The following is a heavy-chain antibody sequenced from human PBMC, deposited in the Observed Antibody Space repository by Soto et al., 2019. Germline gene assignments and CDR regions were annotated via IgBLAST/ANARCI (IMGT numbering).Heavy chain of an antibody. J-gene: IGHJ6*02. CDR3: IRGYSYGTYGMDV. CDR1: GYSFTSYW. D-gene: IGHD5-18*01. V-gene: IGHV5-51*01. CDR2: IYPGDSDT. Sequence: GESLKISCKGSGYSFTSYWIGWVRQMPGKGLEWMGIIYPGDSDTRYSPSFQGQVTISADKSISTAYLQWSSLKASDAAMYYCIRGYSYGTYGMDVWGQGTTVTVSS.